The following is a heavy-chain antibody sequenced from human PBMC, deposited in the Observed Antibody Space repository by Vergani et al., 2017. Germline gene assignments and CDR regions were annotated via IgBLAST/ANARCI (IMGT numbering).Heavy chain of an antibody. CDR2: FDPEVGET. CDR1: GYTLTELS. V-gene: IGHV1-24*01. Sequence: QVQLVQSGAEVKKPGASVKVSCKVSGYTLTELSMHWVRQAPGKGLEWMGGFDPEVGETIYAQKFQGRVTMTEDTSTDTAYMELSSLRSEDTAVYYCATAIADYYDSSGYPYYFDYWGQGTLVTVSS. J-gene: IGHJ4*02. CDR3: ATAIADYYDSSGYPYYFDY. D-gene: IGHD3-22*01.